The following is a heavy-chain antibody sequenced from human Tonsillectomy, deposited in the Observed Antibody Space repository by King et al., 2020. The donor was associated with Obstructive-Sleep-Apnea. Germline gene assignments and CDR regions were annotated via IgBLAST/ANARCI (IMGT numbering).Heavy chain of an antibody. J-gene: IGHJ4*02. CDR1: GFSLTSNGVG. V-gene: IGHV2-5*02. Sequence: TLKESGPTLVKPTQTLTLTCTFSGFSLTSNGVGVGWIRQSPGKALEWLALIYWDEDKRYSPSLKSRLTVTKDTPKNPVVLTMTNMDPVDTATYYCAHRRPLFVRGITITLFDSWGQGILVTVSS. CDR3: AHRRPLFVRGITITLFDS. CDR2: IYWDEDK. D-gene: IGHD3-10*02.